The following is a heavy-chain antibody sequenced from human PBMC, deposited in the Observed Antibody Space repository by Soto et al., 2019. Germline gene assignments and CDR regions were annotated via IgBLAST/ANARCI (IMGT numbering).Heavy chain of an antibody. CDR3: SRAYCSSTSCYGAMDD. D-gene: IGHD2-2*01. Sequence: GGSLRLSCAASGFTVSSNYMSWVRQAPGKGLEWVSVIYSGGSTYYADSVKGRFTISRDNSKNTLYLQMNSLRAEDTAVYDCSRAYCSSTSCYGAMDDWGKGTTVTVSS. CDR2: IYSGGST. CDR1: GFTVSSNY. J-gene: IGHJ6*03. V-gene: IGHV3-53*01.